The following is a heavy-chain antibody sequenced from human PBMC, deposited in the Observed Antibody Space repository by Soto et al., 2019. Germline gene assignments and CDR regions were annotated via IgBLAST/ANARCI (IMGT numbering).Heavy chain of an antibody. CDR2: ISPYDDNT. J-gene: IGHJ6*04. D-gene: IGHD3-22*01. CDR3: ARGGYYDSSGARNYHYYGMDA. CDR1: GYTFNSYG. V-gene: IGHV1-18*01. Sequence: QVQLVQSGTEVKKPGPSVKVSCKASGYTFNSYGISWVRQAPGQGLEWMGWISPYDDNTNYAQNLQGRVTMTPDTSTRXAXMXVRRLRSDDTAVYYCARGGYYDSSGARNYHYYGMDAWGEGTTVTVSA.